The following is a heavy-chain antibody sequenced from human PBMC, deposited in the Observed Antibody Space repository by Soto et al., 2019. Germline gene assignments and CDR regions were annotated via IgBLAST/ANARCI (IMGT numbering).Heavy chain of an antibody. CDR3: AKEDYHDSSSPFDI. Sequence: GGSLRLSCAASGFTFSSYGMHWVRQSPGKGLEWVAVISYDGSNKYYADSVKGRFTISRDNSKNKLYLQMNSLRAEDTAVYYCAKEDYHDSSSPFDIWGQGKMVTVSS. D-gene: IGHD3-22*01. CDR1: GFTFSSYG. J-gene: IGHJ3*02. CDR2: ISYDGSNK. V-gene: IGHV3-30*18.